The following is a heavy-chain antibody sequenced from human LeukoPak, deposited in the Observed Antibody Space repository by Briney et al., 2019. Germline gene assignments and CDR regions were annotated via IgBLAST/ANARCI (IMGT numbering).Heavy chain of an antibody. CDR1: GYTFTSYG. J-gene: IGHJ5*01. CDR2: ISAYNGNT. Sequence: GASVKVSCKASGYTFTSYGISWVRQAPGQGLEWMGWISAYNGNTNYAQKLQDRLTMTTDASTSTSYMELRSLGSDDTAVYYCARDVGSGDGHNLDSWGHGTLVIVSS. V-gene: IGHV1-18*01. CDR3: ARDVGSGDGHNLDS. D-gene: IGHD5-24*01.